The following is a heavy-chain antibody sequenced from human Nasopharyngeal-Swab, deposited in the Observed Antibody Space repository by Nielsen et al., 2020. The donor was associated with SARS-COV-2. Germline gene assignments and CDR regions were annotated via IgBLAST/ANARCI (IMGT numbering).Heavy chain of an antibody. J-gene: IGHJ3*02. V-gene: IGHV3-13*01. CDR2: IGTAGGT. CDR3: ARGNQWLRYAFDI. Sequence: GESLKISCAASGFTFSSYDMHWVRQATGKGLEWVSAIGTAGGTYYPGSVKGRFTISRENAKNSLYLQMNSLRAGDTAVYYCARGNQWLRYAFDIWGQGTMVTVSS. CDR1: GFTFSSYD. D-gene: IGHD6-19*01.